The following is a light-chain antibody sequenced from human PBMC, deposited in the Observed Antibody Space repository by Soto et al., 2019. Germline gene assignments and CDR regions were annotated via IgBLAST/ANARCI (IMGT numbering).Light chain of an antibody. CDR3: QSYDSSLSVV. V-gene: IGLV1-40*01. CDR2: GNS. Sequence: QAVVTQPPSVSGAPGQRVTISCTGSSSNIGAGYDVHWYQQLPGTAPKILIYGNSNRPSGVRDRFSGSKSGTSASLAITGLQAEDEADYYCQSYDSSLSVVFGGGTKLTVL. CDR1: SSNIGAGYD. J-gene: IGLJ2*01.